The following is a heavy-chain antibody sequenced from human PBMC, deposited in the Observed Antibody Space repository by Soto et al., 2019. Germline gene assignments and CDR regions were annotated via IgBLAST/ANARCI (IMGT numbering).Heavy chain of an antibody. CDR1: GGTFSSYA. Sequence: QVQLVQSGAEVKKPGSSVKVSCKASGGTFSSYAISWVRQAPGQGLEWMGGIIPIFGTANYAQKFQGRDTITADESTSTAYMELSSLRSEDTAVYYCATSKGGTMIVVVTTPFDYWGQGTLVTVSS. V-gene: IGHV1-69*01. CDR2: IIPIFGTA. J-gene: IGHJ4*02. CDR3: ATSKGGTMIVVVTTPFDY. D-gene: IGHD3-22*01.